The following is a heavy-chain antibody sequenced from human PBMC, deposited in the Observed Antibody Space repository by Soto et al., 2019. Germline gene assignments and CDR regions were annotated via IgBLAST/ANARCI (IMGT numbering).Heavy chain of an antibody. J-gene: IGHJ4*02. V-gene: IGHV3-23*01. CDR2: ISGSGGST. CDR3: AKDPYHYYDSSGPPFDY. D-gene: IGHD3-22*01. CDR1: GITFSSYA. Sequence: GGSLRLSCAASGITFSSYAMSWVRQAPGKGLEWVSAISGSGGSTYYADSVKGRFAISRDNSKNTLYLQMNSLRAEDTAVYYCAKDPYHYYDSSGPPFDYWGQGTLVTVSS.